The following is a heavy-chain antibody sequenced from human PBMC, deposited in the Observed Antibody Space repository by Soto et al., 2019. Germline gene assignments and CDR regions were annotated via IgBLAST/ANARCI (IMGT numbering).Heavy chain of an antibody. CDR2: XNAGTXNT. V-gene: IGHV1-3*01. CDR3: ARGVGTSPPDY. D-gene: IGHD2-15*01. J-gene: IGHJ4*02. CDR1: GCTFTRYA. Sequence: XSVKVSCKASGCTFTRYAMHWVRQAPGQRLEWMGSXNAGTXNTKHSTKFQXXVTITRDXXASTDYMELSSLRSEDTAVYYCARGVGTSPPDYWGQGTLVTYPQ.